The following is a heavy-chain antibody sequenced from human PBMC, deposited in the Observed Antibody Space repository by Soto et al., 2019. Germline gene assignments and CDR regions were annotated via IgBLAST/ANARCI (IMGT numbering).Heavy chain of an antibody. CDR3: ARAGYYDSSGYYYYGMDV. Sequence: PSETLSLTCTVSGGSISSYYWSWIRQPPGKGLEWIGYIYYSGSTNYNPSLKSRVTISVDTSKNQFSLKLSSVTAADTAVYYCARAGYYDSSGYYYYGMDVWGQGTTVTV. J-gene: IGHJ6*02. D-gene: IGHD3-22*01. CDR2: IYYSGST. V-gene: IGHV4-59*01. CDR1: GGSISSYY.